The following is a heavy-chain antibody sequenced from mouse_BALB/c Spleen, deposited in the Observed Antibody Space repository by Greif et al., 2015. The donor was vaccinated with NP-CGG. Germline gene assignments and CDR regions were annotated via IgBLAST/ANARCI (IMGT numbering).Heavy chain of an antibody. CDR1: GYAFTNYL. V-gene: IGHV1-54*01. CDR3: AREGASTMDY. D-gene: IGHD3-1*01. J-gene: IGHJ4*01. CDR2: INPGSGGT. Sequence: VQLQQSGAELVRPGTSVKVSCKASGYAFTNYLIEWVKQRPGQGLEWIGVINPGSGGTNYNEKFKGKATLTADKSSSTAYMQLSSLTSDDSAVYFCAREGASTMDYWGQGTSVTVSS.